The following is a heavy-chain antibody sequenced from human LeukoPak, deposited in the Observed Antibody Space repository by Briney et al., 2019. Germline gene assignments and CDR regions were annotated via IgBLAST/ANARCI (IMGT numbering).Heavy chain of an antibody. CDR2: IYTSGST. V-gene: IGHV4-61*02. J-gene: IGHJ6*02. Sequence: SETLSLTCTVSGVSISSGSYYWRWIRQPAGKGLEWIVRIYTSGSTNYNPSLKSRVTISVDTSKNQFSLKLSSVTAADTAVYYCARERRPAAIGWDYFYYYGMDVWGQGTTVTVSS. CDR3: ARERRPAAIGWDYFYYYGMDV. D-gene: IGHD2-2*02. CDR1: GVSISSGSYY.